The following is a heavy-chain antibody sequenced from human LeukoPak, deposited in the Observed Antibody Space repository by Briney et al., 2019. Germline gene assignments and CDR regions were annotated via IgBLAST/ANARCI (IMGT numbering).Heavy chain of an antibody. CDR2: ISSSSNTI. V-gene: IGHV3-48*01. J-gene: IGHJ4*02. CDR3: ARRLDY. Sequence: PGGSLRLSCAASGFTLSSYSLNWVRQAPGKGLEWVSYISSSSNTIYCADSVKGRFTISRDNAKNSLYLQMNNLRAEDTAVYYCARRLDYWGQGTLVTVSS. CDR1: GFTLSSYS.